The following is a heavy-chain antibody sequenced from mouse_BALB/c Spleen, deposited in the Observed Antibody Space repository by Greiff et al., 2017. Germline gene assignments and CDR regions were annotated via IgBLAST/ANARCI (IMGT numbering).Heavy chain of an antibody. J-gene: IGHJ4*01. CDR2: IWAGGST. CDR3: ARAPYGYDEDYYAMDY. D-gene: IGHD2-2*01. V-gene: IGHV2-9*02. Sequence: VQLQESGPGLVAPSQSLSITCTVSGFSLTSYGVHWVHQPPGKGLEWLGVIWAGGSTNYNSALMSRLSISKDNSKSQVFLKMNSLQTDDTAMYYCARAPYGYDEDYYAMDYWGQGTSVTVSS. CDR1: GFSLTSYG.